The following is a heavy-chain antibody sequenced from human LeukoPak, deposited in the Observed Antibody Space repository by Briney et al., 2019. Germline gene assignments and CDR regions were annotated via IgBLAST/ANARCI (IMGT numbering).Heavy chain of an antibody. Sequence: AGSLRLSCAVSGFTLSNYWMHWVRQAPGKGLVWVSRINPDGSSTIYADSVKGRFTISRDNAKNTLYLQLNSLRVEDTAVYYSTTMVTTLRDWGQGTLVTVSS. V-gene: IGHV3-74*01. CDR2: INPDGSST. J-gene: IGHJ4*02. CDR1: GFTLSNYW. D-gene: IGHD4-17*01. CDR3: TTMVTTLRD.